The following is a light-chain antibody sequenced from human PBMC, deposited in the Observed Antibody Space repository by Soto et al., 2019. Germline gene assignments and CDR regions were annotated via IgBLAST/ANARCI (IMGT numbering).Light chain of an antibody. CDR3: QQSYSVPLT. V-gene: IGKV1-39*01. J-gene: IGKJ4*01. Sequence: DIQMTQSPSSLSASVGDRVTVTCRASQSISSYLNWYQQKPGKAPKLLIYAASSLQSGVPSRFSGSGSGTDFTLTISNLQPEDFGTYYCQQSYSVPLTFGGGTKVEIK. CDR2: AAS. CDR1: QSISSY.